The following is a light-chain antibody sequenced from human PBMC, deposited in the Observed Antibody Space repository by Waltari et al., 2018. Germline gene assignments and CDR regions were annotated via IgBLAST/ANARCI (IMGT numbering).Light chain of an antibody. CDR3: CSYAGFYTYV. J-gene: IGLJ1*01. V-gene: IGLV2-11*01. CDR2: DVT. Sequence: QSALTQPLSVSGSPGQSVTVSCTGTSSHVVGCTDVSWFQQHPGEAPKLIIYDVTQRPSGVPGRFSGSKSGNTASLTISGLQAEDDSDYYCCSYAGFYTYVFGTGTKVTVL. CDR1: SSHVVGCTD.